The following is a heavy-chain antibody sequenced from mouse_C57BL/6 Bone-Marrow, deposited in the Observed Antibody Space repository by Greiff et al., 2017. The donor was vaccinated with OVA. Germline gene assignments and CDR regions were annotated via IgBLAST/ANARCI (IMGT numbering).Heavy chain of an antibody. CDR1: GFSLTSYG. V-gene: IGHV2-2*01. J-gene: IGHJ4*01. CDR2: IWSGGST. Sequence: VQRVESGPGLVQPSQSLSITCTVSGFSLTSYGVHWVRQSPGKGLEWLGVIWSGGSTDYNAAFISRLSISKDNSKIQVFFKMNSLQADDTAIYYCARRDYWGQGTSVTVSS. CDR3: ARRDY.